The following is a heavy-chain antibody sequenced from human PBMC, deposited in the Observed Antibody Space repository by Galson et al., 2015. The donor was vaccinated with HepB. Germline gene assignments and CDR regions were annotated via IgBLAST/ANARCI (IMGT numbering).Heavy chain of an antibody. CDR3: AIIGLDVDS. CDR1: EGTPSTFA. V-gene: IGHV1-69*06. Sequence: SVKVSCKASEGTPSTFAISWVRQAPGQGPEWMGGIIPTIGTPKYTQKYQGKITITADTSTRTTYLELGSLTSEDTAFYYCAIIGLDVDSWGQGTLVTVSS. CDR2: IIPTIGTP. J-gene: IGHJ5*01.